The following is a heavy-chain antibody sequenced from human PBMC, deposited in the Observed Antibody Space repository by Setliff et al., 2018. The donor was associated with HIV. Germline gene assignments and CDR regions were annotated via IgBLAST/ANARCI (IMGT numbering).Heavy chain of an antibody. V-gene: IGHV3-49*04. CDR2: IRTVPYGGTT. J-gene: IGHJ6*03. D-gene: IGHD3-10*01. CDR1: GFTFGDYA. CDR3: ARGRLLWSGSYYYYYMDV. Sequence: PGGSLRLSCTASGFTFGDYALSWVRQAPGKGLEWLGFIRTVPYGGTTEYAASVKGRFIISRDDSKSIAYLQLNSLKTEDTAMYYCARGRLLWSGSYYYYYMDVWGKGTTVTVSS.